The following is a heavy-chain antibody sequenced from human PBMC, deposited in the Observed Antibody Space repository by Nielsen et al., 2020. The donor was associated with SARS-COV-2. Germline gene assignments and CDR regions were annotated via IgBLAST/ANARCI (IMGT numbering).Heavy chain of an antibody. D-gene: IGHD3-10*01. CDR2: ISYSGST. V-gene: IGHV4-39*01. J-gene: IGHJ4*02. CDR3: ARWFMGGGFDY. Sequence: GSLRPSCSVLGGSITSSGYYWGWIRQPPGKGLEWIGNISYSGSTYYNPSLKSRVAISEDTSKNQFSLKLISVTAADTAVFYCARWFMGGGFDYWGQGSLVTVSS. CDR1: GGSITSSGYY.